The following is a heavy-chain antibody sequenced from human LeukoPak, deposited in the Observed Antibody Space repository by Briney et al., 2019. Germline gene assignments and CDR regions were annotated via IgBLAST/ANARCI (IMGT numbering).Heavy chain of an antibody. D-gene: IGHD5-18*01. CDR2: ISWNSGSI. V-gene: IGHV3-9*01. Sequence: GGSLRLSCAASGSTFDDYAMHWVRQAPGKGLEWVSGISWNSGSIGYADSVKGRFTISRDNAKNSLYLQMNSLRAEDTALYYCAKDIGLGYSYGPGAFDIWGQGTMVTVSS. CDR1: GSTFDDYA. J-gene: IGHJ3*02. CDR3: AKDIGLGYSYGPGAFDI.